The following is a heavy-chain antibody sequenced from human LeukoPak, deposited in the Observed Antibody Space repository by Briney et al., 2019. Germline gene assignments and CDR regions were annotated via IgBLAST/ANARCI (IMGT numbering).Heavy chain of an antibody. V-gene: IGHV3-7*05. CDR2: INQDGSEE. D-gene: IGHD2/OR15-2a*01. CDR1: GFTFNTYW. J-gene: IGHJ4*02. CDR3: TTFYTRLTDY. Sequence: PGGSLRLSCAASGFTFNTYWMSWVRQAPGKGLEWLATINQDGSEEFYVDSVKGRFTISRDNAKDSLYLQMNSLRAEDTAVYYCTTFYTRLTDYWGQGTLVTVSS.